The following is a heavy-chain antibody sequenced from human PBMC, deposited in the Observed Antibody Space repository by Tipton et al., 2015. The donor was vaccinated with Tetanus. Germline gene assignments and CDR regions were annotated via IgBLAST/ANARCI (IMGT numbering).Heavy chain of an antibody. CDR1: GGSISSYY. J-gene: IGHJ3*02. V-gene: IGHV4-4*07. D-gene: IGHD3-22*01. CDR3: ARLSSSANDAHGFDI. CDR2: IYTSGST. Sequence: TLSLTCTVSGGSISSYYWSWIRQPAGKGLEWIGRIYTSGSTNYNPSLKSRVTMSVDTSKIHFFLRLSSVTAADTAVYYCARLSSSANDAHGFDIWGQGTMVTVSS.